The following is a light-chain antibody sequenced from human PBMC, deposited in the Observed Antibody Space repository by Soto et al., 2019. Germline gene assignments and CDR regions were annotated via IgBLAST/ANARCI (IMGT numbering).Light chain of an antibody. J-gene: IGKJ1*01. CDR1: QSVSSGY. CDR3: QQYGASPGT. V-gene: IGKV3-20*01. CDR2: GAS. Sequence: EIVLTQSPGTLSLSPGERATLSCRASQSVSSGYLAWYQQKPGQAPRLLIYGASTRATGIPDRFSGSGSGTDFTLTIIRLEPEDFAVYYCQQYGASPGTFGQGTKVDIK.